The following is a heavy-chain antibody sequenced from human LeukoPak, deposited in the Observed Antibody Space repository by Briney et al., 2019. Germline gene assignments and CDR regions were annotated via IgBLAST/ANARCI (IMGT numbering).Heavy chain of an antibody. Sequence: SETLSLTCTVSGGSISSSSYYWGWIRQPPGKGLEWNGSSYYSGSTYYNPSLKSRVTISVDTSKNQFSLKLSTVTAADTAVYYCARNIVATINLSGGINDAFDIWGQGTMVTVSS. CDR2: SYYSGST. CDR1: GGSISSSSYY. J-gene: IGHJ3*02. CDR3: ARNIVATINLSGGINDAFDI. D-gene: IGHD5-12*01. V-gene: IGHV4-39*01.